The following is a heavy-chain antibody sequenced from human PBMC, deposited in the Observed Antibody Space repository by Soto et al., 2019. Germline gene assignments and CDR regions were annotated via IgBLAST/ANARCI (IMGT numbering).Heavy chain of an antibody. J-gene: IGHJ5*02. D-gene: IGHD3-16*01. V-gene: IGHV4-61*01. CDR2: IYDSGAT. CDR1: GGSLSGGSYY. Sequence: LSLTCTVSGGSLSGGSYYWNWIRQPPGKQMEWIGYIYDSGATKYNPSLKSRVTISQDTSKNKFSLKMNSVTPSDTAVYCCARDWGPYWFDPWGQGILVNVSS. CDR3: ARDWGPYWFDP.